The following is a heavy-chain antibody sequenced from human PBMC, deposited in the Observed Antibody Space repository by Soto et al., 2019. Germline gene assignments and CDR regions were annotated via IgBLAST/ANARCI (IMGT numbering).Heavy chain of an antibody. CDR1: GGSFSGNY. CDR3: ASGRGVRGSIITTYYSYGLDV. V-gene: IGHV4-34*02. J-gene: IGHJ6*02. D-gene: IGHD3-10*01. Sequence: QVQLQQWGAGLLKPSETLSLTCAVYGGSFSGNYRSWIRQPPGKGLEWIGEINHSGDTNYNPSLKSRVTKPVGTSKNQSTLKLTSVTAADTAVYYCASGRGVRGSIITTYYSYGLDVWGQGTTVTVSS. CDR2: INHSGDT.